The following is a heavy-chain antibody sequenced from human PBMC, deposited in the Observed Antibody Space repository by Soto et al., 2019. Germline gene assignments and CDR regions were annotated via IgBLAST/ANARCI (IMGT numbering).Heavy chain of an antibody. CDR1: GGSVSSGCYY. V-gene: IGHV4-61*01. CDR2: ISYSGST. J-gene: IGHJ5*02. D-gene: IGHD3-22*01. Sequence: SETLSLTCTVSGGSVSSGCYYWSWMRQPPGMGLDWIGYISYSGSTNYNPSLKRRVTISIDTTKNQFSLKLSSLTDADTAVYYCARAIDYDDRSGWGNWFDPCGQGTRVTVST. CDR3: ARAIDYDDRSGWGNWFDP.